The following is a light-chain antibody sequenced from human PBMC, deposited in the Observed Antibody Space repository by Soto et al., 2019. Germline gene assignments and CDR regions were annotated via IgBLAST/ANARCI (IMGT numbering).Light chain of an antibody. Sequence: QLVLTQPPSASASLGASVKLTCTLSSGHNSYAIAWHQQQPEKGPRYLMKLNSDGSHSQGDGIPDRFSGSSSGAERYLTISSLQSEDEADYYCQTWSTDLRVFGGGTQLTVL. V-gene: IGLV4-69*01. CDR2: LNSDGSH. CDR3: QTWSTDLRV. J-gene: IGLJ3*02. CDR1: SGHNSYA.